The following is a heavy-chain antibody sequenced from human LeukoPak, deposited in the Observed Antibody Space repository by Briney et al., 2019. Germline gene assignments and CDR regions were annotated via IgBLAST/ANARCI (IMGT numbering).Heavy chain of an antibody. J-gene: IGHJ3*02. V-gene: IGHV3-48*04. CDR2: ISSSSSTI. CDR1: GFTFSS. CDR3: ARERGGYCSGTSCSNAFDI. Sequence: GGSLRLSCAASGFTFSSMNWVRQAPGKGLEWVSYISSSSSTIYYVDSVKGRFTISRDNAKNSLCLQMNSLRAEDTAVYYCARERGGYCSGTSCSNAFDIWGQGTMVTVSS. D-gene: IGHD2-2*01.